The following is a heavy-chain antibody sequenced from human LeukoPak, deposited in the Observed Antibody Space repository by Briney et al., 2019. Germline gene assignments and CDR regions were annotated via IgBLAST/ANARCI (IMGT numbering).Heavy chain of an antibody. D-gene: IGHD2-2*01. V-gene: IGHV1-69-2*01. CDR3: ATDGTLGYCSSTSCQGS. Sequence: GASVKVSCKASGYTFTDYYMHWVQQAPGKGLEWMGRVDPEDGETIYAEKFQGRVTITADTSTDTAYMGLSSLRSEDTAVYYCATDGTLGYCSSTSCQGSWGQGTMVTVSS. J-gene: IGHJ3*01. CDR1: GYTFTDYY. CDR2: VDPEDGET.